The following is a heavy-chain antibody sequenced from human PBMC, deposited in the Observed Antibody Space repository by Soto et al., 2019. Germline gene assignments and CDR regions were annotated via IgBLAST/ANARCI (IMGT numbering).Heavy chain of an antibody. CDR1: VFTFSTYG. CDR3: ARVEAPLIHSDHYYYGMDV. Sequence: GALRLSCEASVFTFSTYGMHWVRQAPGKGLQWVAVIWYDGANAYYADSVKGRFTISRDNSKDTLYLEMNNLRAEDTALYYCARVEAPLIHSDHYYYGMDVWGQGTRSPSPQ. CDR2: IWYDGANA. V-gene: IGHV3-33*01. J-gene: IGHJ6*01. D-gene: IGHD5-18*01.